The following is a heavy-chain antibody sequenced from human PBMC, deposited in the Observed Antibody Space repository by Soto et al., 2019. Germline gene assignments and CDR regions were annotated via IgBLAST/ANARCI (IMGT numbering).Heavy chain of an antibody. Sequence: EVQLVESGGGSVQPGRSLRLSCAASGFSLDDYGMHWVRQGPGNGLEWVSGISWDSGDIYYADSVKGRFTISRDNAKRSLYLQMNSLRTEDTALYYCAKDNDLDRDGPFDYWGQGILVTVSS. CDR2: ISWDSGDI. CDR3: AKDNDLDRDGPFDY. J-gene: IGHJ4*02. CDR1: GFSLDDYG. D-gene: IGHD2-2*03. V-gene: IGHV3-9*01.